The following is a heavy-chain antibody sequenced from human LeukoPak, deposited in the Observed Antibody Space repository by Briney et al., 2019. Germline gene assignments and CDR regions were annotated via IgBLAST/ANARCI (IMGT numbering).Heavy chain of an antibody. D-gene: IGHD5-12*01. Sequence: ASVKVSCKASGYTFTNYDINWVRQAAGQGLEWMGWMNPNSGNTDYAQKFQGRVTMTRNTSISTAYMELSSLVSEDTAVYYCARGTGSWLRLTRWFDPWGQGTLVTVSS. CDR1: GYTFTNYD. CDR3: ARGTGSWLRLTRWFDP. V-gene: IGHV1-8*01. J-gene: IGHJ5*02. CDR2: MNPNSGNT.